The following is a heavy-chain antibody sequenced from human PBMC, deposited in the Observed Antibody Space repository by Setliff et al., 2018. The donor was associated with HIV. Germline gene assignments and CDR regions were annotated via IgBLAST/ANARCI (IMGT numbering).Heavy chain of an antibody. J-gene: IGHJ4*02. CDR1: GGSFSKYG. CDR2: ITPMYGAV. V-gene: IGHV1-69*13. Sequence: ASVKVSCKASGGSFSKYGIHWVRQAPGQGLEWMGGITPMYGAVNYAQKFQDRVTITADESTTTVYMGVSSLRSEDTAVYFCARDLREYPGYAFEGFDYWGQGTLVTVSS. CDR3: ARDLREYPGYAFEGFDY. D-gene: IGHD2-2*01.